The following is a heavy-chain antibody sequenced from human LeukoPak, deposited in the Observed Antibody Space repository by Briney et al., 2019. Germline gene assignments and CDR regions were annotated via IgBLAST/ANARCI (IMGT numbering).Heavy chain of an antibody. D-gene: IGHD2-8*02. J-gene: IGHJ2*01. CDR3: ATDEAYPGGFLDL. Sequence: GGSLRLSCAASGFTFSAYGMHWVRQAPGKGLEWVAVISYDESKKRYVDSVKGRFTTSRDNSKNTTYLQMNSLRTEDTAVYYCATDEAYPGGFLDLWGRGTLVTVSS. CDR2: ISYDESKK. CDR1: GFTFSAYG. V-gene: IGHV3-30*03.